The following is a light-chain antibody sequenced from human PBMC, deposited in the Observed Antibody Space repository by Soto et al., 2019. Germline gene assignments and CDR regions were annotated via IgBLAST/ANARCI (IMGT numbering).Light chain of an antibody. CDR2: GAS. J-gene: IGKJ1*01. CDR1: QSVSGY. Sequence: EIVMTQSPGTVSVFPGETVTLSCRASQSVSGYLDWFHQKPGQAPRLVIYGASTRATGIPARFSGSGSGTEFTLTISSLQSEDFAVYYCQQYNNWPWTFGQGTKVDIK. CDR3: QQYNNWPWT. V-gene: IGKV3-15*01.